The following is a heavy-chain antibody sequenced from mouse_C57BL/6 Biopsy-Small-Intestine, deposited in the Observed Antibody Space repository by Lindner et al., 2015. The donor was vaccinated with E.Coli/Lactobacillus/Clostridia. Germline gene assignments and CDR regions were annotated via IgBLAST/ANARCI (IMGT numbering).Heavy chain of an antibody. Sequence: VQLQESGPELVKPGASVKISCKASGYAFSNSWMNWVKQRPGKGLEWIGRIYPGDGDTNYNGKFKGKATLTADKSSSTAYMQLSSLTSEDSAVYFCADYDYDAGVFDYWGQGTTLTASS. CDR3: ADYDYDAGVFDY. J-gene: IGHJ2*01. CDR1: GYAFSNSW. D-gene: IGHD2-4*01. CDR2: IYPGDGDT. V-gene: IGHV1-82*01.